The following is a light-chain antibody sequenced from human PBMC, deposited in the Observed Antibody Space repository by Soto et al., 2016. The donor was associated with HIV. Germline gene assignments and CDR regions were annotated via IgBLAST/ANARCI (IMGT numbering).Light chain of an antibody. CDR2: AAS. CDR1: QGIRKD. V-gene: IGKV1-17*01. CDR3: LQHYSYPRT. Sequence: DIQLTQSPSSLSASVGDRVTITRRASQGIRKDLGWYHQKPGKAPQRLIQAASTLHSGAPSRFIGRGYGTEFTLTISSLQPEDFATYHCLQHYSYPRTFGQGTKVEIK. J-gene: IGKJ1*01.